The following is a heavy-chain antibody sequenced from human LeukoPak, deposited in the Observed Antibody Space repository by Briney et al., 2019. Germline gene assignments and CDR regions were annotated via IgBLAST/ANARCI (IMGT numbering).Heavy chain of an antibody. V-gene: IGHV4-59*01. CDR2: IYYSGST. Sequence: SETLSLTCSVSGGSISSYYWSWIRQPPGKGLEWIGYIYYSGSTNYNPSLKSRVTISVDTSKNQFSLKLSSVTAADTAVYYCAREGRYFDWLLSYYYYYMDVWGKGTTVTVSS. J-gene: IGHJ6*03. CDR3: AREGRYFDWLLSYYYYYMDV. CDR1: GGSISSYY. D-gene: IGHD3-9*01.